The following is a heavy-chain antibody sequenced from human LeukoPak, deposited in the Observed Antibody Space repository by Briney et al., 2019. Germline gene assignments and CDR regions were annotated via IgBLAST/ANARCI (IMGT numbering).Heavy chain of an antibody. V-gene: IGHV3-30*02. CDR3: AKDVDTAMNGVDY. CDR2: IRYDGSNK. J-gene: IGHJ4*02. D-gene: IGHD5-18*01. Sequence: GGSLRLSRAASGFTFSSYGMHWVRQAPGKGLEWVAFIRYDGSNKYYADSVKGRFTISRDNSKNTLYLQMNSLRAEDTAVYYCAKDVDTAMNGVDYWGQGTLVTVSS. CDR1: GFTFSSYG.